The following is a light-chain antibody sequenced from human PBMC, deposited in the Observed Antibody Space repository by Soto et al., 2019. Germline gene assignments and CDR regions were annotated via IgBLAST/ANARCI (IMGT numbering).Light chain of an antibody. CDR2: YDD. CDR1: RSNIGDNA. CDR3: ATWDDSLNGVV. Sequence: QSVLTQPPSVSGAPRQWVTISCSGSRSNIGDNAVNWYQQFPGKAPTLLIYYDDLVPSGVSYRFSGSKSGTSASLAISGLQYDDEAYYYCATWDDSLNGVVFGGGTKLTVL. V-gene: IGLV1-36*01. J-gene: IGLJ2*01.